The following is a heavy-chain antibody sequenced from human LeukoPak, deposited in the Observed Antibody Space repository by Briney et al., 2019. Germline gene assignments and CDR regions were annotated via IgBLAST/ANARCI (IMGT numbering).Heavy chain of an antibody. CDR1: GGSISSYY. Sequence: SETLSLTCTVSGGSISSYYWSWVRQPAGKGLEWIGRIYISGTTNYNPSLKSRTTMSLDTSKNQLSLRLTSVTAADTAVYYCARDEARTGYIHYWGQGTLITVSS. V-gene: IGHV4-4*07. J-gene: IGHJ4*02. D-gene: IGHD3-9*01. CDR3: ARDEARTGYIHY. CDR2: IYISGTT.